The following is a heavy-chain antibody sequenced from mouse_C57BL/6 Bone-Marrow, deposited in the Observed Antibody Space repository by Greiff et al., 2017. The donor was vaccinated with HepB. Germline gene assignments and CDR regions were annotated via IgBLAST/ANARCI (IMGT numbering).Heavy chain of an antibody. CDR3: ARRGDVRGDY. V-gene: IGHV5-6*01. D-gene: IGHD1-1*01. J-gene: IGHJ2*01. Sequence: EVKLVESGGDLVKPGGSLKLSCAASGFTFSSYGMSWVRQTPDKRLEWVATISSGGSYTDYPDSVKGRFTISRDNAKNTLYLQMSSLKSEDTALYYCARRGDVRGDYWGQGTTLTVSS. CDR1: GFTFSSYG. CDR2: ISSGGSYT.